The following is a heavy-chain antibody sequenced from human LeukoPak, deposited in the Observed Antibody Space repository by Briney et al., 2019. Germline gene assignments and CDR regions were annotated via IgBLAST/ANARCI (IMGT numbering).Heavy chain of an antibody. V-gene: IGHV3-23*01. Sequence: PGGSLRLSCAASGFTFSNYAMTWVRQAPGQGLDWVSSISGSGDTTYHADSVKGRFTISRDNSKNTLYLLMSNLRAEDTAVYYCAKWGGRATDSNTWYGPLDHWGRGTLATVSP. CDR3: AKWGGRATDSNTWYGPLDH. J-gene: IGHJ4*02. CDR1: GFTFSNYA. D-gene: IGHD6-13*01. CDR2: ISGSGDTT.